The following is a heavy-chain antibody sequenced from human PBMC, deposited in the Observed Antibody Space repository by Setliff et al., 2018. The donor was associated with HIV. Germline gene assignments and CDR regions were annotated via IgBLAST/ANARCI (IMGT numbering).Heavy chain of an antibody. Sequence: SETLSLTCTVSGGSISSHYWSWIRQPPGKELEWIGYIFYSGSTKYNPSLQSRVTISIDTSKNQFSMRLSSVTAEDTAMYYCTRTLGAHSSSSDPFDYWGQGALVTVPQ. CDR1: GGSISSHY. V-gene: IGHV4-59*11. D-gene: IGHD6-6*01. J-gene: IGHJ4*02. CDR2: IFYSGST. CDR3: TRTLGAHSSSSDPFDY.